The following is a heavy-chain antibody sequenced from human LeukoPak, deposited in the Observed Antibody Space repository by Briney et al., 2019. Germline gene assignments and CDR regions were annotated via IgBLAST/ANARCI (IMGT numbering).Heavy chain of an antibody. CDR3: ARGRRERLVVNWFDP. CDR1: GFTFSSYA. Sequence: GGSLRLSCAASGFTFSSYAMSWVRQAPGKGLEWVSVTSGSGGSTFYAGSVKGRFTISRDNSKNTLYLQMNSLRAEDTAVYYCARGRRERLVVNWFDPWGQGTLVTVSS. CDR2: TSGSGGST. J-gene: IGHJ5*02. V-gene: IGHV3-23*01. D-gene: IGHD6-13*01.